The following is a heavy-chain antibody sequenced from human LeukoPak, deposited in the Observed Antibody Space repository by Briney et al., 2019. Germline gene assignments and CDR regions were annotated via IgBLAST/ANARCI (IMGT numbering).Heavy chain of an antibody. D-gene: IGHD6-6*01. CDR2: ISYDGGTK. J-gene: IGHJ4*02. V-gene: IGHV3-30*18. CDR1: GFAFSNYA. Sequence: GRSLRVSCAASGFAFSNYAMHWVRQAPGKGLEWVAVISYDGGTKYYADSVKGRFTISRDNSKNTLYLQMNSLRAEDTAVYYCAKDKMAYSTSSWDYWGQGTLVTVSS. CDR3: AKDKMAYSTSSWDY.